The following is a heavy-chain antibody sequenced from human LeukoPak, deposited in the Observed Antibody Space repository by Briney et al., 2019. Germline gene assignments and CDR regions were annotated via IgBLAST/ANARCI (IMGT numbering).Heavy chain of an antibody. D-gene: IGHD2-2*01. CDR2: INPNSGGT. CDR3: ASSSTSPLNWFDP. CDR1: GYTFTGYY. Sequence: ASVKVSCNASGYTFTGYYMPWVRQAPGQGLEWMGWINPNSGGTNYAQKFQGRVTMTRDTSISTAYMELSRLRSDDTAVYYCASSSTSPLNWFDPWGQGTLVTVSS. J-gene: IGHJ5*02. V-gene: IGHV1-2*02.